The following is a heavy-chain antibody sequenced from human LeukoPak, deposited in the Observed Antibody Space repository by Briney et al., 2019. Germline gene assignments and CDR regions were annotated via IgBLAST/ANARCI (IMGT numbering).Heavy chain of an antibody. Sequence: ASVKVSCKASGYTFTGYYMHWVRQAPGQGLEWMGRINPNRGGTNYAQKFQGRVTMTRDTSISTAYMELSRLRSDDTAVYYCARDYYDFWSGLYYYYYGMDVWGQGTTVTVSS. CDR3: ARDYYDFWSGLYYYYYGMDV. V-gene: IGHV1-2*06. CDR2: INPNRGGT. D-gene: IGHD3-3*01. CDR1: GYTFTGYY. J-gene: IGHJ6*02.